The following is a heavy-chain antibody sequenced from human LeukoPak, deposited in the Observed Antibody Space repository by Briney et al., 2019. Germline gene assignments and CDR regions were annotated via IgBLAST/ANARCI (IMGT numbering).Heavy chain of an antibody. CDR2: VHYSGST. V-gene: IGHV4-59*08. D-gene: IGHD3-9*01. Sequence: SSETLSLTCSVSGVSIFRYYWNWIRQPPGKGLEWIGYVHYSGSTNYTPSLKSRVTISVDTSKRQFSLKLSSATAADTAVYYCATGRSIRYFDYWGQGTLLTVSS. CDR1: GVSIFRYY. CDR3: ATGRSIRYFDY. J-gene: IGHJ4*02.